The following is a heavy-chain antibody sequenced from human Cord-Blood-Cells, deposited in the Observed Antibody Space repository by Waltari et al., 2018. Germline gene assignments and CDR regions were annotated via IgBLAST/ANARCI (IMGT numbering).Heavy chain of an antibody. Sequence: QVQLVQSGAEVKKPGASVKVSCKASGYTFTGYYMHWVRQAPGQGLEWMGWINPNSGGTNYAQKVQGRVTMTRDTSISTAYMELSRLRSDDTAVYYCARDEGIVGATDYWGQGTLVTVSS. CDR1: GYTFTGYY. V-gene: IGHV1-2*02. CDR3: ARDEGIVGATDY. J-gene: IGHJ4*02. CDR2: INPNSGGT. D-gene: IGHD1-26*01.